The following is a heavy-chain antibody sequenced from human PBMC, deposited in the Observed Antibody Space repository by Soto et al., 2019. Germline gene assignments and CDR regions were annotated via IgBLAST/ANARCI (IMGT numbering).Heavy chain of an antibody. J-gene: IGHJ4*02. CDR2: IYPGDSET. CDR3: VKHEGYWSSTTCPNFDY. V-gene: IGHV5-51*01. CDR1: GFTFTNYW. Sequence: PGESLKISCKGSGFTFTNYWIAWVRQMPGKGLEWMGIIYPGDSETSYSPSFQGQVTISADKSINTAYLHWSSLKASDTAMYYCVKHEGYWSSTTCPNFDYWGQGTLVTVSS. D-gene: IGHD2-2*01.